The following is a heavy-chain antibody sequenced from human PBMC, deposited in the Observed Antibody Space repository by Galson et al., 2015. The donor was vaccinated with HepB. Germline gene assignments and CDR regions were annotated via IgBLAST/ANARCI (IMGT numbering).Heavy chain of an antibody. V-gene: IGHV3-48*01. CDR2: ISSQSWTI. Sequence: SLRLSCAVSGFSLSAYSMSWVRQAPGKGLEWISYISSQSWTIYHADSVKGRFTIARDNARNSLDLQMTSLRAEDTAAYYCARGAGPTGNHYWYFDLWGRGTLVTVSS. D-gene: IGHD1-14*01. CDR3: ARGAGPTGNHYWYFDL. CDR1: GFSLSAYS. J-gene: IGHJ2*01.